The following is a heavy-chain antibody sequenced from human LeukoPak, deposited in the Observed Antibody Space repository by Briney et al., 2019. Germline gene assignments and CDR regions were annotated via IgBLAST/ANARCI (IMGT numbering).Heavy chain of an antibody. CDR1: GGSISSYY. Sequence: PSETLSLTCTVSGGSISSYYWSWIRQPPGKGLEWIGYISFSGSTNFNPSLKSRVTISVDTSKNQFSLKLSSVTAADTAVYYCAREGTAGTNLNWFDPWGQGTLVTVSS. J-gene: IGHJ5*02. V-gene: IGHV4-59*01. CDR3: AREGTAGTNLNWFDP. CDR2: ISFSGST. D-gene: IGHD1-1*01.